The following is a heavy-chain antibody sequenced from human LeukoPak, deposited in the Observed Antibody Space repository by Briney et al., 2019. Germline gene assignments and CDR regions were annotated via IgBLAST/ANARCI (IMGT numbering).Heavy chain of an antibody. CDR1: GYSISSGYY. D-gene: IGHD2-8*01. J-gene: IGHJ4*02. Sequence: SETLSLTCAVSGYSISSGYYWGWIRQPPGKGLEWIGSIYHSGSTYYNPSLKSRVTISVDTSKNQFSLKLSSVTAADTAVYYCATHPQYCTNGVCYKKFDYWGQGTLVTVSS. CDR2: IYHSGST. V-gene: IGHV4-38-2*01. CDR3: ATHPQYCTNGVCYKKFDY.